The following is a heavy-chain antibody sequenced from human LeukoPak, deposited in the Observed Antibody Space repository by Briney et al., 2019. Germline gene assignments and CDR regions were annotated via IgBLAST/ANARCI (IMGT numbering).Heavy chain of an antibody. CDR3: ARPIFPFYYDSSGYYPLPDY. Sequence: GASVKVSCKASGYTFTSYGISWVRQAPGQGLEWMGWISAYNGNTNYAQKLRRRVTMTTNTSTSTAYMELRSLRSDDSAVYYCARPIFPFYYDSSGYYPLPDYWGQGTLVTVSS. D-gene: IGHD3-22*01. V-gene: IGHV1-18*01. CDR1: GYTFTSYG. CDR2: ISAYNGNT. J-gene: IGHJ4*02.